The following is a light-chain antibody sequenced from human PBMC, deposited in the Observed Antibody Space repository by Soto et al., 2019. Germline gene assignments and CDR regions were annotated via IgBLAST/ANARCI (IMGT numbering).Light chain of an antibody. CDR2: SDN. J-gene: IGLJ2*01. CDR3: AAWDVSLVV. Sequence: QSVLTQPPSASGTPGQRVTIFCSGSSSNIGTNTVIWYQQFPGAAPKLLIYSDNQRPSGVPDRFSGSKSGTSASLAISGLQSEDGADYYCAAWDVSLVVFGGGTKLTVL. CDR1: SSNIGTNT. V-gene: IGLV1-44*01.